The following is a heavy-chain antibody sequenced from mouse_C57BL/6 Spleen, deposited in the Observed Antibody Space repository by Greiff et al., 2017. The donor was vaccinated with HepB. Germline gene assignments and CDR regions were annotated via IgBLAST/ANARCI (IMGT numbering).Heavy chain of an antibody. CDR1: GFTFSSYG. CDR3: ARHEDYGNYFWYFDV. Sequence: EVKLQESGGDLVKPGGSLKLSCAASGFTFSSYGMSWVRQTPDKRLEWVATISSGGSYTYYPDSVKGRFTISRDNAKNTLYLQMSSLKSEDTAMYYCARHEDYGNYFWYFDVWGTGTTVTVSS. V-gene: IGHV5-6*01. D-gene: IGHD2-1*01. CDR2: ISSGGSYT. J-gene: IGHJ1*03.